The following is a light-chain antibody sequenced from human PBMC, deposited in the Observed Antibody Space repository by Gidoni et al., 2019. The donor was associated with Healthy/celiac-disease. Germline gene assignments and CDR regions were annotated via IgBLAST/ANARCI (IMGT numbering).Light chain of an antibody. Sequence: SYELTQPPSVSVSPGQTARIPCSGDKLGDKYACWYQQKPGQSPVLVIYQDSKRPSGIPERFSGSNSGNTATLTISGTQAMDEADYYCQAWDSSCVVFGGGTKLTVL. CDR2: QDS. CDR1: KLGDKY. J-gene: IGLJ2*01. V-gene: IGLV3-1*01. CDR3: QAWDSSCVV.